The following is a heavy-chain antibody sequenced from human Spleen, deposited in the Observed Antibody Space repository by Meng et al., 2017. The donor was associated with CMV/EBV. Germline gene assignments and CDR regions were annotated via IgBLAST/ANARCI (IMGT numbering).Heavy chain of an antibody. CDR1: GGSVSSGSYY. CDR2: IYYSGTT. CDR3: ARAKTYYYGSGSYYSGADVLVFDY. J-gene: IGHJ4*02. D-gene: IGHD3-10*01. V-gene: IGHV4-61*01. Sequence: SETLSLTCTVSGGSVSSGSYYWSWIRQPPGKGLEWIGYIYYSGTTNYNPSLKSRVTMSVDTSKNQFSLKLSSVTAADTAVYYCARAKTYYYGSGSYYSGADVLVFDYWGQGTLVTVSS.